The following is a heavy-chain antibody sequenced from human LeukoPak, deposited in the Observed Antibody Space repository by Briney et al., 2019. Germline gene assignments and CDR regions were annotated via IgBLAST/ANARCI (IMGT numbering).Heavy chain of an antibody. V-gene: IGHV1-46*01. CDR1: GYTFTNYY. Sequence: ASVKVSCKASGYTFTNYYIHWVRQAPGQGLEWTGIINPSGGSTSYAQKFQGRVTMTRDTSTSTVYMELSSLRSEDTAVYYCAREGPYSDSSRSRFDFWGQGTLVTVSS. D-gene: IGHD6-6*01. CDR3: AREGPYSDSSRSRFDF. J-gene: IGHJ4*01. CDR2: INPSGGST.